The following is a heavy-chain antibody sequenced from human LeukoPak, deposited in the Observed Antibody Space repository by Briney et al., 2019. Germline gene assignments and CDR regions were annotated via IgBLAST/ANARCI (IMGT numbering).Heavy chain of an antibody. Sequence: PGGSLRLSCAASGFTVSSNYMSWVRQAPGKGLEWVSVIYIGGNTYYAESVKGRFTISRDTSKNTLYLQMNSLRADDTAVYYCARDSPSTYYFDYWGQGTLVTVSS. J-gene: IGHJ4*02. CDR3: ARDSPSTYYFDY. CDR1: GFTVSSNY. CDR2: IYIGGNT. V-gene: IGHV3-53*01. D-gene: IGHD5/OR15-5a*01.